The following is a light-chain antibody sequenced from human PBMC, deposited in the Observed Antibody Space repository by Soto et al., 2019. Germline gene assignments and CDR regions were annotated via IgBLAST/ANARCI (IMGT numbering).Light chain of an antibody. CDR2: AAS. Sequence: EIVLTQSPGTLSLSPGESATLSCSASQSVSSNHLAWYQQKSGQAPRLVIFAASSRATDIPDRFSGSGSGTDFTLTISRLEAEDFAVYYCQQYGSSPYTFGQGTKLEIK. CDR1: QSVSSNH. V-gene: IGKV3-20*01. J-gene: IGKJ2*01. CDR3: QQYGSSPYT.